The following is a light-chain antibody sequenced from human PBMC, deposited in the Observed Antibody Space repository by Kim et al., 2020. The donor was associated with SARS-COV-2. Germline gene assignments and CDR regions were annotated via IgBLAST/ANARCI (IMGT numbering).Light chain of an antibody. V-gene: IGKV3-15*01. J-gene: IGKJ2*01. Sequence: VSPGERATLPCRASQSVNSNLAWYQQRPGQPPRLLIFGASTRASDIPARFSGSGSGTEFTLTISSLQSEDFAVYYCQQYNSWPPYTFGQGTKLEI. CDR3: QQYNSWPPYT. CDR1: QSVNSN. CDR2: GAS.